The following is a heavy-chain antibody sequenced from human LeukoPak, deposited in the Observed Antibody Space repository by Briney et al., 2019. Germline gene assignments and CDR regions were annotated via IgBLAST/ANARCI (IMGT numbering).Heavy chain of an antibody. J-gene: IGHJ4*02. CDR1: GFTFDDYT. Sequence: GGSLRLSCVASGFTFDDYTMHWVRQAPGKGLEWVSLIGWDGTSTYYADSVKGRFTASRDNTRNSLYLHLNSLRTEDTALYYCAKEGLSDFDILTGPFDSWGQGTLVTVSS. D-gene: IGHD3-9*01. CDR3: AKEGLSDFDILTGPFDS. CDR2: IGWDGTST. V-gene: IGHV3-43*01.